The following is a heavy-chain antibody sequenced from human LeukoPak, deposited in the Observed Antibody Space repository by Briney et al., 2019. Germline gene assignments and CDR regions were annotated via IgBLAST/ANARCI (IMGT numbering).Heavy chain of an antibody. V-gene: IGHV1-69*17. Sequence: SVKVSCKASGGTFSSYAISWVRQAPGQGLEWMGGIIPIFGIANYAQKFQGRVTITADKSTSTAYMELSSLRSEDTAVYYCARDGRSSTSYNWFDPWGQGTLVTVSS. CDR1: GGTFSSYA. CDR3: ARDGRSSTSYNWFDP. CDR2: IIPIFGIA. J-gene: IGHJ5*02. D-gene: IGHD2-2*01.